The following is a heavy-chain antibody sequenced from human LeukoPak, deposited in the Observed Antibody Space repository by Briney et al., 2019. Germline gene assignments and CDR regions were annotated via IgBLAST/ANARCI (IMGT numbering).Heavy chain of an antibody. Sequence: SETLSLTCAVYGGSFSGYYWSWIRQPPGKGLEWIGEINHSGSTNYNPSLKSRVTISVDTSKNQFSLKLSSVTAEDTAVYYCAKTSGNGWYQDYWGQGTLVTVSS. CDR2: INHSGST. J-gene: IGHJ4*02. CDR1: GGSFSGYY. CDR3: AKTSGNGWYQDY. D-gene: IGHD6-19*01. V-gene: IGHV4-34*01.